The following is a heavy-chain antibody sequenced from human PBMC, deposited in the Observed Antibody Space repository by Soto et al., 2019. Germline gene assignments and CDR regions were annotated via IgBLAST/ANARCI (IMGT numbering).Heavy chain of an antibody. Sequence: GGSLRLSCAVSGFTFSNYAMSWARQAPGKGLEWVSAISSSGGSTYYADSVKGRFTISRDNSKNTLYLQMNSLRAEDTAVYYCAKRPGLAHFVYWGQGTLVTVSS. CDR2: ISSSGGST. D-gene: IGHD6-25*01. V-gene: IGHV3-23*01. CDR1: GFTFSNYA. J-gene: IGHJ4*02. CDR3: AKRPGLAHFVY.